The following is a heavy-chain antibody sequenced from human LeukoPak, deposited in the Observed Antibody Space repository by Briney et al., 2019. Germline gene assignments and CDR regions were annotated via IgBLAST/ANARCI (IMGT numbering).Heavy chain of an antibody. CDR3: ARHYYYDSSGYSDAFNI. Sequence: SETLSLTCTVSGGSISSSSYYWGWIHQPPGKGLEWIGSIYYSGSTNYNPSLKSRVTISVDTSKNQFSLKLGSVTAADTAVYYCARHYYYDSSGYSDAFNIWGQGTMVTVSS. D-gene: IGHD3-22*01. CDR2: IYYSGST. V-gene: IGHV4-39*01. J-gene: IGHJ3*02. CDR1: GGSISSSSYY.